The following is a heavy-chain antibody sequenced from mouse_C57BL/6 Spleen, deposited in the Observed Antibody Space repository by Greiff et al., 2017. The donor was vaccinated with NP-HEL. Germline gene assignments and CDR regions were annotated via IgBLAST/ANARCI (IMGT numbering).Heavy chain of an antibody. V-gene: IGHV14-3*01. Sequence: EVQLVESVAELVRPGASVKLSCTASGFNIKNTYMHWVKQRPEQGLEWIGRIDPANGNTKYAPKFQGKATITADTSSNTAYLQLSSLTSEDTAIDYCARSPYGLRYFDVWGTGTTVTVSS. J-gene: IGHJ1*03. D-gene: IGHD1-1*02. CDR2: IDPANGNT. CDR1: GFNIKNTY. CDR3: ARSPYGLRYFDV.